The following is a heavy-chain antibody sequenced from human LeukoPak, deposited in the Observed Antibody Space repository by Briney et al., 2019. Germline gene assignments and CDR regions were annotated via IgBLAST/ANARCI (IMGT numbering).Heavy chain of an antibody. CDR1: GFTFSSYA. D-gene: IGHD6-19*01. CDR3: AKFTRIAVAGHRRGFDY. Sequence: GGSLRLSCAASGFTFSSYAMSWVRQAPGKGLEWVSAISGSGGSTYYADSVKGRFTISRDNSKNTLYLQMNSLRAEDTAVYYCAKFTRIAVAGHRRGFDYWGQGTLVTVSS. V-gene: IGHV3-23*01. CDR2: ISGSGGST. J-gene: IGHJ4*02.